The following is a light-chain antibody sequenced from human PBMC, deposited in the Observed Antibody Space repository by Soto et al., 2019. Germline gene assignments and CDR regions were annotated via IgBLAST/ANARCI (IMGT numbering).Light chain of an antibody. CDR3: QQRSDWPST. Sequence: EIVLTQSPATLSLSPGDRATLSCRASQSVGSYLGWYQQRPGQAPRLLIYDASNRATGISARFSGSGSGTDFTLTISSLEPEDFAVYYCQQRSDWPSTFGGGTKVDI. V-gene: IGKV3-11*01. J-gene: IGKJ4*01. CDR1: QSVGSY. CDR2: DAS.